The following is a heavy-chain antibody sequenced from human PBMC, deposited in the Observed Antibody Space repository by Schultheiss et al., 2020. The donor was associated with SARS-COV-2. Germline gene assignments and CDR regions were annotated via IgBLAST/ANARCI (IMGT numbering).Heavy chain of an antibody. J-gene: IGHJ6*02. CDR2: IYHSGST. D-gene: IGHD5-18*01. V-gene: IGHV4-34*01. CDR1: GGSFSGYY. Sequence: SETLSLTCAVYGGSFSGYYWSWIRQPPGKGLEWIGSIYHSGSTYYNPSLKSRVTISVNTSKNQFSLKLSSVTAADTAVYYCARGSGYSYGYYYYYGMDVWGQGTTVTVSS. CDR3: ARGSGYSYGYYYYYGMDV.